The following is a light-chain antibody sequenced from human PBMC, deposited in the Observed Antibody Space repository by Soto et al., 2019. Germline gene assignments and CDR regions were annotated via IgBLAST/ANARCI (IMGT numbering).Light chain of an antibody. CDR3: QQYGSSPRIT. V-gene: IGKV3-20*01. CDR2: GAS. Sequence: EIVLTQSPGTLSLSPGERATLSCRASQSVSSSYLAWYQQKPGQAPRLLIYGASSRATGIPDRFSGSGSGTDFTLTISRLEPEDFAVYYCQQYGSSPRITFGQGTRLHIK. J-gene: IGKJ5*01. CDR1: QSVSSSY.